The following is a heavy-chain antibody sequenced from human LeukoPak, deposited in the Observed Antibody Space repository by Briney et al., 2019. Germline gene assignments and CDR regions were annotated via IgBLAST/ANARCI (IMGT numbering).Heavy chain of an antibody. V-gene: IGHV4-34*01. CDR3: ARGGFGELLLFDY. Sequence: SETLSLTCAVYGGSFSGYYWSWIRQPPGKGLEWIGEINHSGSTNYNPSLKSRVTISVDTSKNQFSLKLSSVTAVDTAVYYCARGGFGELLLFDYWGQGTLVTVSS. CDR2: INHSGST. D-gene: IGHD3-10*01. CDR1: GGSFSGYY. J-gene: IGHJ4*02.